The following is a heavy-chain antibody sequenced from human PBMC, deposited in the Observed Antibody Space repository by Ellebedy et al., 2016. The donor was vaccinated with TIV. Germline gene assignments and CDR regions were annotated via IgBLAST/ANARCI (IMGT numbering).Heavy chain of an antibody. CDR3: ARHSGGHGFDI. V-gene: IGHV3-74*01. J-gene: IGHJ3*02. CDR1: GFSISSHR. D-gene: IGHD2-21*01. CDR2: ISSDWSDT. Sequence: PGGSLRLSCAASGFSISSHRMHWVRQAAGKGLVWVSHISSDWSDTSYADSVKGRFIISRDNAENTLDLRMSSLRAEDTALYYCARHSGGHGFDIWGQGTMVTVSP.